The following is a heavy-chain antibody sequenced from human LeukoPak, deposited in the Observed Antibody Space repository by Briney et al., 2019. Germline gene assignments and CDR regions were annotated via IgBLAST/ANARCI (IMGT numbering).Heavy chain of an antibody. CDR1: GYTFTSYD. J-gene: IGHJ4*02. Sequence: ASVKVSCKASGYTFTSYDINWVRQATGQGLEWMGWMNPNSGNTGYAQKFQGRVTMTRNTSIGTAYMELSSLRSEDTAVYYCATHFYDFWSGYMDWGQGTLVTVSS. CDR3: ATHFYDFWSGYMD. V-gene: IGHV1-8*01. D-gene: IGHD3-3*01. CDR2: MNPNSGNT.